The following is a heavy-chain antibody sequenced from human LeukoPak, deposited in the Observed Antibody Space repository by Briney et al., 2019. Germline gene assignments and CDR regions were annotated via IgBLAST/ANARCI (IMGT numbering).Heavy chain of an antibody. V-gene: IGHV3-48*04. J-gene: IGHJ4*02. CDR3: AINGGGDSGYGNFDY. Sequence: PGGSLRLSCAASGFTFNYFGMNWVRQAPGKGLEWVSYISSSGSTIYYADSVKGRFTTSRDNAKNSLYLQMNSLRAEDTALYYCAINGGGDSGYGNFDYWGQGTLVTVSS. D-gene: IGHD5-12*01. CDR2: ISSSGSTI. CDR1: GFTFNYFG.